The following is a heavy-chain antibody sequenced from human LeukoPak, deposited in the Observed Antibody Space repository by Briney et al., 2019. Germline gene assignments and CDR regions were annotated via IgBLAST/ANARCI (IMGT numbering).Heavy chain of an antibody. V-gene: IGHV3-33*01. Sequence: GGSLRLSCAASGFTFSSYGMHWVRQAPGKGLEWVAVIWYDGSNKYYADSVKGRFTISRDNSKNTLYLQMNSLRAEDTAVYYCVREDHPVVVVAATKNYYYYGMDVWGQGTTVTVSS. J-gene: IGHJ6*02. D-gene: IGHD2-15*01. CDR2: IWYDGSNK. CDR3: VREDHPVVVVAATKNYYYYGMDV. CDR1: GFTFSSYG.